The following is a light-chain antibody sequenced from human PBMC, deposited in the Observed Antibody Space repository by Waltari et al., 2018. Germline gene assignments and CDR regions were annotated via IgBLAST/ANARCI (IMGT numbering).Light chain of an antibody. CDR1: SPDVGGYNY. J-gene: IGLJ1*01. Sequence: QSALTQPASVSGSPGQSITISCTGTSPDVGGYNYVSWYQHHPDKVPRLIIYDVNKRPSWVSDRFSGSKSGNTASLTISGLQAEDEADYYCCSYAGSTIFAVFGTGTKVTVL. CDR3: CSYAGSTIFAV. V-gene: IGLV2-23*02. CDR2: DVN.